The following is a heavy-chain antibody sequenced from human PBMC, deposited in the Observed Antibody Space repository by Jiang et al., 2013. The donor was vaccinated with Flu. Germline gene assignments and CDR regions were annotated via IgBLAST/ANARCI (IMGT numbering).Heavy chain of an antibody. CDR1: GFTFKSYG. V-gene: IGHV3-30*18. CDR3: AKEGVLEWFGVLLDWYFDL. Sequence: VQLVESGGGVVQPGRSLRLSCAASGFTFKSYGMHWVRQAPGKGLEWVAVISHDGSNKDYADSVKGRFTISRDNSKNTLNLQMNSLRPEDTAVYYCAKEGVLEWFGVLLDWYFDLWGRGTVVTVSS. D-gene: IGHD3-10*01. J-gene: IGHJ2*01. CDR2: ISHDGSNK.